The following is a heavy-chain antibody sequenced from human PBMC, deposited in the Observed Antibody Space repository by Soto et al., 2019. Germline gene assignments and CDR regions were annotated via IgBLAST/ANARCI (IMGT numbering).Heavy chain of an antibody. CDR1: GFTFSTHS. V-gene: IGHV3-48*01. D-gene: IGHD7-27*01. J-gene: IGHJ4*02. CDR3: ARDKDWGFDY. Sequence: EVQLVESGGGLVQPGGSLRLSCAASGFTFSTHSMNWVRQAPGKGLEWISYIRASSSTIYYADSVKVRFTISGDNAKNALALQMHSLRAEDTAVYYCARDKDWGFDYWGQGTLVTVSS. CDR2: IRASSSTI.